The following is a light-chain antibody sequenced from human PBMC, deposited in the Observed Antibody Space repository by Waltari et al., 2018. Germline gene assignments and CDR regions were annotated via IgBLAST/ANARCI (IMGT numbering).Light chain of an antibody. CDR3: HQRSDWGT. CDR1: QSISNY. Sequence: EIVLTPSPATLSLSPGERATLSCRASQSISNYLAWYQQKRGQAPRLLISDTSNRATVIPARFSGSVSGTEFTLTISSLEPEDFAVDYCHQRSDWGTFGGGTKVEI. V-gene: IGKV3-11*01. CDR2: DTS. J-gene: IGKJ4*01.